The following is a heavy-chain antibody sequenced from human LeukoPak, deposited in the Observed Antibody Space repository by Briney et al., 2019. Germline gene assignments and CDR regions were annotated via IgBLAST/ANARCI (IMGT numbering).Heavy chain of an antibody. CDR1: GYTFTGYY. Sequence: ASVKVSCKASGYTFTGYYMHWVRQAPGQGLEWMGWINPNSRGTNYAQKFQGRVTMTRDTSISTAYMELSRLRSDDTAVFYCARGDRSAWYLPYDYWGQGTLVTVSS. CDR3: ARGDRSAWYLPYDY. D-gene: IGHD6-19*01. J-gene: IGHJ4*02. V-gene: IGHV1-2*02. CDR2: INPNSRGT.